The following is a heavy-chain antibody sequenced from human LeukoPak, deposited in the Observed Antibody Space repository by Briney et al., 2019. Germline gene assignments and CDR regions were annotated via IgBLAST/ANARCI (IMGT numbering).Heavy chain of an antibody. D-gene: IGHD4-17*01. V-gene: IGHV1-69*13. J-gene: IGHJ6*02. Sequence: ASVKVSCKASGGTFSSYAISWVRQAPGQGLEWMGGIIPIFGTANYAQKFQGRVTITADESTSTAYMELSSLRSDDTAVYYCARSDYGDYVPRRYYYGMDVWGQGTTVTVSS. CDR2: IIPIFGTA. CDR1: GGTFSSYA. CDR3: ARSDYGDYVPRRYYYGMDV.